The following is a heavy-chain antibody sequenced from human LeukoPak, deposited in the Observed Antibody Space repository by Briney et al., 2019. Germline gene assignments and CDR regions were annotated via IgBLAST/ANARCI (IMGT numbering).Heavy chain of an antibody. CDR1: GFTFSSYG. CDR3: ANAIENDGFDI. Sequence: GGSLRLSCAASGFTFSSYGMHWVRQAPGKGLEWVSVISYDGSNKYFADSVKGRFTISRDNSKYTLYLQMNSLRAEDTAVYYCANAIENDGFDIWGQGTMVTVSS. V-gene: IGHV3-30*18. CDR2: ISYDGSNK. D-gene: IGHD5-24*01. J-gene: IGHJ3*02.